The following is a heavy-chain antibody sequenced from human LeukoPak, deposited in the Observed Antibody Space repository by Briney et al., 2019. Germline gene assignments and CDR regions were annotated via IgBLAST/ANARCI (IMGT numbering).Heavy chain of an antibody. V-gene: IGHV4-39*07. CDR3: ARAVYSSSHMDV. CDR1: GGSISSSSYY. Sequence: SETLSLTCTVSGGSISSSSYYWGWIRQPPGKGLEWIGSIYHSGSTYYNPSLKSRVTISVDRSKNQFSLKLSSVTAADTAVYYCARAVYSSSHMDVWGKGTTVTVSS. CDR2: IYHSGST. J-gene: IGHJ6*03. D-gene: IGHD6-6*01.